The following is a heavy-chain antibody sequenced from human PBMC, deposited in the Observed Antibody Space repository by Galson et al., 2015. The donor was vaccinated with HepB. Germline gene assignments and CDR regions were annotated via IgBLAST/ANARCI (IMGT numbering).Heavy chain of an antibody. CDR1: GFTFSSYW. CDR3: ARVRLSMVGALYFDL. Sequence: SLRLSCAASGFTFSSYWMSWVRQAPGTGLEWVANIKQDGSEKYYVDSVKGRFTISRDNAKNSLYLQMNSLRAEDTAVYYCARVRLSMVGALYFDLWGRGTLVTVSS. J-gene: IGHJ2*01. CDR2: IKQDGSEK. D-gene: IGHD1-26*01. V-gene: IGHV3-7*01.